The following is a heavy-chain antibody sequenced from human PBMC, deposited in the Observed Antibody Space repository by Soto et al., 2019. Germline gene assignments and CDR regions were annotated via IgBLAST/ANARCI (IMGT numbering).Heavy chain of an antibody. D-gene: IGHD5-18*01. V-gene: IGHV4-4*02. J-gene: IGHJ6*02. Sequence: PSETLSLTCAVSGGSISSSNWWSWVRQPPGKGLEGIGEIYNSGSTNYNPSLKSRVTISVDKSKNQSSLKLSSVTAADTAVYYTGRCSYSYGHYYYYYGMDVWGHGTTATVSS. CDR1: GGSISSSNW. CDR3: GRCSYSYGHYYYYYGMDV. CDR2: IYNSGST.